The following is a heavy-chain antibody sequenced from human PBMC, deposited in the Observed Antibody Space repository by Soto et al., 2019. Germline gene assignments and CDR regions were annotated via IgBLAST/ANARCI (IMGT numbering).Heavy chain of an antibody. Sequence: QVQLVQSGAEVREPGASVKVSCKASGYSFTSLDINWVRQTAGQGLEWMGWMQPSTGRTGYAQKFQGRVTMTRDTSINKAYMELTTLTSDDTAFYYCAGGVSAGVDYWGQGTLVTVSS. D-gene: IGHD1-26*01. CDR3: AGGVSAGVDY. CDR1: GYSFTSLD. CDR2: MQPSTGRT. J-gene: IGHJ4*02. V-gene: IGHV1-8*01.